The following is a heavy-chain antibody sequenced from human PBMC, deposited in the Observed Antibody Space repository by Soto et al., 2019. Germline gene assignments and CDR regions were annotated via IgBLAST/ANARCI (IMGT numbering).Heavy chain of an antibody. J-gene: IGHJ5*02. Sequence: EVQLSESGGDLRQPGGSLRLPCAASGFTFTNYAMTWVRQTTGKGLEWVSGISASGGLKYYADSVRGRFTVSRDNSKNILYLQMDNLRDEDTALYYCAREVGAPSGWLAPCGQGTQVTVSS. CDR3: AREVGAPSGWLAP. CDR1: GFTFTNYA. D-gene: IGHD1-26*01. CDR2: ISASGGLK. V-gene: IGHV3-23*01.